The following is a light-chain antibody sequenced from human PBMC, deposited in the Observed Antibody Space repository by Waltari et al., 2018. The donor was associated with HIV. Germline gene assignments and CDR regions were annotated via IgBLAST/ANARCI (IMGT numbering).Light chain of an antibody. CDR2: EVT. V-gene: IGLV2-14*03. CDR1: SSDICYYDY. J-gene: IGLJ2*01. CDR3: SSYTRRGTVV. Sequence: QSALTQPASVSGSPGQSIVLPCTGSSSDICYYDYVSWYQQHPRQAPQALIYEVTNRPSGTSSRFSGSKSATTAFLAISKLQTDDEADYFCSSYTRRGTVVFGGGTRLTVL.